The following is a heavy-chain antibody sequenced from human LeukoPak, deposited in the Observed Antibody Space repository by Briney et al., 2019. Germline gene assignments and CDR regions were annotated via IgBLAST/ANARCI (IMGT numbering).Heavy chain of an antibody. J-gene: IGHJ4*02. D-gene: IGHD3-10*01. CDR2: IYHSGST. Sequence: SETLSLTCTVSGGSISSYYWRWIRQPPGKGLEWIGYIYHSGSTNYNPSLKSRVTISVDTSKNQFSLKLSSVTAADTAVYYCARDWRRNYYGSGSYLHFDYWGQGTLVTVSS. CDR1: GGSISSYY. CDR3: ARDWRRNYYGSGSYLHFDY. V-gene: IGHV4-59*01.